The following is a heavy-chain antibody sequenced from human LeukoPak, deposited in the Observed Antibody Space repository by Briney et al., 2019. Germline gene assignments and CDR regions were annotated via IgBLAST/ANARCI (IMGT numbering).Heavy chain of an antibody. V-gene: IGHV1-18*01. J-gene: IGHJ3*02. Sequence: EASVKVSCKASGYTFTSYGISWVRQAPGQGLEWMGWISAYNGNTNYAQKLQGRVTMTTDTSTSTAYMELRSLRSDDTAVYYCARTGLVRGVIYAFDIWGQGTMVTVSS. CDR2: ISAYNGNT. CDR1: GYTFTSYG. D-gene: IGHD3-10*01. CDR3: ARTGLVRGVIYAFDI.